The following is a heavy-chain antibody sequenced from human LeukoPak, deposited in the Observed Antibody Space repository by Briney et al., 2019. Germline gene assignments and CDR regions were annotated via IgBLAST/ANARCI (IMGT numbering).Heavy chain of an antibody. CDR1: GDSIFSNNVA. D-gene: IGHD6-6*01. J-gene: IGHJ4*02. CDR3: ARGKYTSFDN. Sequence: SQTLSLTCAISGDSIFSNNVAWNWIRQSPSRGLEWLGRTYYRSKWSFDYAVSVKSRITINADTSKNQFSLQLSSVTPEDTAVYYCARGKYTSFDNWGQGTLVTVSS. CDR2: TYYRSKWSF. V-gene: IGHV6-1*01.